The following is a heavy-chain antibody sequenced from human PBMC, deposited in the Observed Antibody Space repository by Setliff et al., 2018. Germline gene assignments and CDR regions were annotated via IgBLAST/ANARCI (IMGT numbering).Heavy chain of an antibody. V-gene: IGHV3-21*01. CDR2: ISSSSSYI. D-gene: IGHD5-18*01. CDR3: ARDRTAMVTHYGMDV. J-gene: IGHJ6*02. Sequence: PGGSLRLSCAASGFTFSSYSMNWVRQAPGKGLEWVSSISSSSSYIYCADSVKGRFTISRDNAKNSLYLQMNSLRAEDTAVYYCARDRTAMVTHYGMDVWGQGTTVTVSS. CDR1: GFTFSSYS.